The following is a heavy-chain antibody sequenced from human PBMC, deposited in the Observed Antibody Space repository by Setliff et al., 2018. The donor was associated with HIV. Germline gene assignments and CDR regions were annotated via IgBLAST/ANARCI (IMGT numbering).Heavy chain of an antibody. CDR3: ATVNTVGYNYYGMDV. Sequence: ASVKVSCKASGDTFTKYGISWVRQAPGQGLEWMGWISTYNGNTNYAQKLQGRVTMTTDTSTSTAYMELRSLRSDDTTVYFCATVNTVGYNYYGMDVWGQGTTVTVSS. V-gene: IGHV1-18*01. J-gene: IGHJ6*02. CDR2: ISTYNGNT. D-gene: IGHD5-18*01. CDR1: GDTFTKYG.